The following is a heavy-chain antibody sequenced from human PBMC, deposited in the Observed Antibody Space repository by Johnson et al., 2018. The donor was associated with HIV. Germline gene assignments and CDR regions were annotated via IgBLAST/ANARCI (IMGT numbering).Heavy chain of an antibody. Sequence: QVQLVESGGGLVKPGGSLRLSCAASGFTFSDYYMSWIRQTPGKGLVWVAVISYDESNKYYADSVKGRFTISRDNSKNTLYLQMNSLRAEDTAVYYCARVGAVAFDIWGQGTMVTVSS. V-gene: IGHV3-30*03. CDR2: ISYDESNK. CDR1: GFTFSDYY. J-gene: IGHJ3*02. D-gene: IGHD3-16*01. CDR3: ARVGAVAFDI.